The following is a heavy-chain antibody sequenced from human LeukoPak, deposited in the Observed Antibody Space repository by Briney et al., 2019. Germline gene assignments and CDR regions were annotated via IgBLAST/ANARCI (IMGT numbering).Heavy chain of an antibody. J-gene: IGHJ4*02. D-gene: IGHD3-10*01. CDR3: ARTRYYYGSRSYGAPYYFDY. V-gene: IGHV4-39*02. Sequence: SETLSLTCTVSGDSISSSSYYWGWIRQPPGKGLEWLGSFYYSESTYYNPSLKRRVTISVDTSKNHFSLKLSSVTAADTAVYYCARTRYYYGSRSYGAPYYFDYWGQGTLVTVSS. CDR2: FYYSEST. CDR1: GDSISSSSYY.